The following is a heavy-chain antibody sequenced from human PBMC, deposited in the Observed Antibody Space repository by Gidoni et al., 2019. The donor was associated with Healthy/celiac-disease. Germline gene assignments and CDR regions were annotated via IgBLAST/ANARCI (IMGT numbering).Heavy chain of an antibody. J-gene: IGHJ6*02. CDR2: ISGSGGST. Sequence: EVQLLESGGGLVQPGGSLRLSCAASGFTFSSYAMSWVRQAPGKGLEWVSAISGSGGSTYYADSVKGRFTISRDNSKNTLYLQMNSLRAEDTAVYYCASRGSSGGSCYSGGCYYGMDVWGQGTTVTVSS. CDR3: ASRGSSGGSCYSGGCYYGMDV. CDR1: GFTFSSYA. D-gene: IGHD2-15*01. V-gene: IGHV3-23*01.